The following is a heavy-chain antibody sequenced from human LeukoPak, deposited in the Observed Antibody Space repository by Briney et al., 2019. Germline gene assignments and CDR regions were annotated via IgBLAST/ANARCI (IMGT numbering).Heavy chain of an antibody. Sequence: ASVKVSCKASGGTFSSNEFSWVRQAPGQGPEWMGWMNPNSGNAGYALKFQGRVTMTRHTSINTAYMELSSLRSEDTAVYYCARVDCSGASCYWVHWGQGTLVTVSS. J-gene: IGHJ4*02. CDR2: MNPNSGNA. V-gene: IGHV1-8*01. D-gene: IGHD2-2*01. CDR3: ARVDCSGASCYWVH. CDR1: GGTFSSNE.